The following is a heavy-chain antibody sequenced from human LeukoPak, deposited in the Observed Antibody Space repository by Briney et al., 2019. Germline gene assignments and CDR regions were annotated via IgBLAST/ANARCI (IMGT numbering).Heavy chain of an antibody. CDR1: GGTFSSYA. J-gene: IGHJ4*02. CDR2: IIPIFGTA. Sequence: GASVKVSCKASGGTFSSYAISWVRQAPGQGLEWMGGIIPIFGTANYAQKFQGRVTITTDESTSTAYMELSSLRSEDTAVYYCATYYYDSSGYSVDYWGEGTLVTVSS. CDR3: ATYYYDSSGYSVDY. D-gene: IGHD3-22*01. V-gene: IGHV1-69*05.